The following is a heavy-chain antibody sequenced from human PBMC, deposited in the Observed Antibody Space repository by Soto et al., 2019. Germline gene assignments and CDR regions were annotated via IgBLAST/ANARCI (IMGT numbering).Heavy chain of an antibody. D-gene: IGHD3-22*01. CDR3: ARSAYDSGVARD. CDR2: INTRGGTT. CDR1: GDSFTRYY. J-gene: IGHJ1*01. Sequence: QVQLVQSGAEVTKPGASVKLSCKAPGDSFTRYYMHWVRQAPGQGLEWMGIINTRGGTTSAPQRFQGRVTMTRDTSTGTVYLELYSLRSEATAVYYCARSAYDSGVARDWGQGTLIIVSS. V-gene: IGHV1-46*01.